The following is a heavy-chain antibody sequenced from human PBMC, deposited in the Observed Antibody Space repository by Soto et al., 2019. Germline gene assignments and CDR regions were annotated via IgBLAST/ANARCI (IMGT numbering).Heavy chain of an antibody. CDR3: AREPNYGSFFYYYGMDV. D-gene: IGHD1-26*01. V-gene: IGHV4-30-4*01. J-gene: IGHJ6*02. CDR1: GGSISSSSYY. Sequence: PSETLSLTCTVSGGSISSSSYYWSWIRQPPGKGLEWIGYIYYSGSTYYNPSLKSRVTISVDTSKNQFSLKLSSVTAADTGVYYCAREPNYGSFFYYYGMDVWGQGTTVTVSS. CDR2: IYYSGST.